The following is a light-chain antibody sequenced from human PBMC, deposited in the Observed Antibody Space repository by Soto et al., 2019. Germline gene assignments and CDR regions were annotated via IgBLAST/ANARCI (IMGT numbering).Light chain of an antibody. Sequence: DIQMTQSPSSLSASVGDRVTITCRASQSISSYLKWYQQKPGKAPKLLIYAASSLQSGVPSRFIGSASGTDFTLTISRLQPEDFATYYCQQSYSTAITFGQGPGLEIK. CDR2: AAS. V-gene: IGKV1-39*01. CDR1: QSISSY. CDR3: QQSYSTAIT. J-gene: IGKJ5*01.